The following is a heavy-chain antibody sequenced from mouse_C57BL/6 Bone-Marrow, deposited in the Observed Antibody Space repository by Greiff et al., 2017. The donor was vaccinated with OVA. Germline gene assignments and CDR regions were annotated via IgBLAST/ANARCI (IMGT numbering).Heavy chain of an antibody. Sequence: EVQGVESGPGLAKPSQTLSLTCSVTGYSITSYYWNWIRKFPGNKLEYMGYISYSGSTYYNPSLKSRISITRDTSKNQYYLQLNSVTTEDTATYYCARDTWAFDYWGQGTTLTVSS. V-gene: IGHV3-8*01. D-gene: IGHD5-1-1*01. CDR2: ISYSGST. J-gene: IGHJ2*01. CDR1: GYSITSYY. CDR3: ARDTWAFDY.